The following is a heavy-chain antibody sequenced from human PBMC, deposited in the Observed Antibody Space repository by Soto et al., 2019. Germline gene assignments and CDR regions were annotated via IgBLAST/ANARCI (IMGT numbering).Heavy chain of an antibody. Sequence: GESLKISCKGSGYGFTSYWIGWVRQMPGKGLEWMGIIYPGDSDTRYSPSFQGHVTISADKSISTAYLQWSSLKASDTPMYYCARTLSLGYWSSTSFYIGWFDHWGQGTLVTVSS. CDR1: GYGFTSYW. D-gene: IGHD2-2*02. CDR2: IYPGDSDT. J-gene: IGHJ5*02. V-gene: IGHV5-51*01. CDR3: ARTLSLGYWSSTSFYIGWFDH.